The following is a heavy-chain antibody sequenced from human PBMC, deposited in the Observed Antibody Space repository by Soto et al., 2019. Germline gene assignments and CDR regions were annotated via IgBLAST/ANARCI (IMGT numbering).Heavy chain of an antibody. J-gene: IGHJ4*02. CDR1: GGSFSGYY. CDR2: INHSGST. D-gene: IGHD3-22*01. Sequence: PSETLSLTCAVYGGSFSGYYWSWIRQPPGKGLEWIGEINHSGSTNYNPSLKSRVTISVDTSKNQFSLKLSSVTAADTAVYYCARRSTSYYDSSGYYVWGQGTLVTVSS. CDR3: ARRSTSYYDSSGYYV. V-gene: IGHV4-34*01.